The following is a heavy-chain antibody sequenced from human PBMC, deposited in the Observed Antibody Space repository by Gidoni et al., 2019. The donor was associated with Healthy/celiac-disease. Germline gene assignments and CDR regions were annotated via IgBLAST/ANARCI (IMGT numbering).Heavy chain of an antibody. CDR3: AREIAHYDILTGYWSRASFDY. J-gene: IGHJ4*02. Sequence: QVQLQESGPGLVKPSGTLSLTCAVSGGSISSSNWWSWVRQPPGKGLEWIGEIYHSGSTNYNPSLKSRVTISVDKSKNQFSLKLSSVTAADTAVYYCAREIAHYDILTGYWSRASFDYWGQGTLVTVSS. CDR1: GGSISSSNW. CDR2: IYHSGST. D-gene: IGHD3-9*01. V-gene: IGHV4-4*02.